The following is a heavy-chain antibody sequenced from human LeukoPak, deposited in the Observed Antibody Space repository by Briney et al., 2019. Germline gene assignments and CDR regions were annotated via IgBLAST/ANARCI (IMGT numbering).Heavy chain of an antibody. V-gene: IGHV3-21*01. CDR3: ARGGSTIFGVTAFDI. CDR2: ISSSSSYI. Sequence: GGSLRLSCAASGFTFGSYSMNWVRQAPGKGLEWVSSISSSSSYIYYADSVKGRFTISRDNAKNSLYLQMNSLRAEDTAVYYCARGGSTIFGVTAFDIWGQGAMVTVSS. J-gene: IGHJ3*02. D-gene: IGHD3-3*01. CDR1: GFTFGSYS.